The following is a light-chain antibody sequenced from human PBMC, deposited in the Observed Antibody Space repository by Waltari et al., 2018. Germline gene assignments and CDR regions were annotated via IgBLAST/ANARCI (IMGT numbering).Light chain of an antibody. CDR2: KGS. J-gene: IGLJ3*02. V-gene: IGLV8-61*01. CDR3: SLYMGSGIWV. CDR1: SGSVSTTSY. Sequence: QTVVTQEPSLSVSPGGTVTLTFALTSGSVSTTSYATWYQQTPGQPPRTLVYKGSSRSSGVPDRFSGSVLGNTAALTITGAQADDEANYYCSLYMGSGIWVFGGGTKLTVL.